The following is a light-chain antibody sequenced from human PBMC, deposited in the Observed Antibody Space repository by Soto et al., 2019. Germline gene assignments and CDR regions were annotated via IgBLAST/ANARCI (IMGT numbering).Light chain of an antibody. CDR2: DAS. J-gene: IGKJ1*01. Sequence: DIHVTQSPATLSASVGDRGTITCRASQSISSWFAWYQQKPGKAPKLLIYDASSLESGVPSRFSGSGSGTEFTLTISSLQPDDFATYYCQQYNSYWTFGQGTKVDI. CDR1: QSISSW. CDR3: QQYNSYWT. V-gene: IGKV1-5*01.